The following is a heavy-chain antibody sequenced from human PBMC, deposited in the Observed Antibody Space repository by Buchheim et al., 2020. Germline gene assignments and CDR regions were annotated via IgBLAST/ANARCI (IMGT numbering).Heavy chain of an antibody. V-gene: IGHV5-10-1*01. CDR2: IDPSDSYT. CDR1: GYSFTNYW. J-gene: IGHJ6*02. Sequence: EVQLVQSGAEVKKPGESLRISCRGSGYSFTNYWINWVRQMPGKGLEWMGTIDPSDSYTNYSPSSQGHVTISTDKSISTTYPQWSSLKASDTAMYYCARRVAGRKHYFGMDVWGQGTT. CDR3: ARRVAGRKHYFGMDV. D-gene: IGHD6-19*01.